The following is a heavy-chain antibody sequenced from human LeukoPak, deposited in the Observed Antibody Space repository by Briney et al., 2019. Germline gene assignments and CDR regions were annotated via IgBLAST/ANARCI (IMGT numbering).Heavy chain of an antibody. V-gene: IGHV4-59*01. Sequence: SETLSLTCTVSGGSISSYYWSWIRQPPGKGLDWIGYIYYSGSTNYNPSLKSRVTISVDTSKNQFSLKLSSVTAADTAVYYCARSASRGGPRAFDIWGQGTMVTVSS. CDR3: ARSASRGGPRAFDI. J-gene: IGHJ3*02. CDR2: IYYSGST. D-gene: IGHD3-10*01. CDR1: GGSISSYY.